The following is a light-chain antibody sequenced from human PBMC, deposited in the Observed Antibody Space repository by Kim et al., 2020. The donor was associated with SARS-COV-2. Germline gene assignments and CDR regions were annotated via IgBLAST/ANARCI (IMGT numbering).Light chain of an antibody. V-gene: IGKV1-27*01. J-gene: IGKJ1*01. CDR2: AAS. CDR1: QDISNN. CDR3: QKYDNAPWT. Sequence: ASVGDGVTITCRAGQDISNNLAWYQQKPGKVPKVLISAASALQSGVPSRFSGSRSGTDFTLTISSLQPEDVATYYCQKYDNAPWTFGQGTKVDIK.